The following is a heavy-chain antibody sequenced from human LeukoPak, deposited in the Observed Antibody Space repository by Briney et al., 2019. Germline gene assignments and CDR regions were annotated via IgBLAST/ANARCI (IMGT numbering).Heavy chain of an antibody. J-gene: IGHJ4*02. CDR3: ARDPPYRLPSYDFLTGPTGDF. Sequence: ASVKVSCTASGYRFTSYGISWVRQAPGQGLEWMGYISTFNDNTNYTQKFQGRVTMTTDISTSTAYMELRSLRSDDTAVYYCARDPPYRLPSYDFLTGPTGDFWGQGTVVTVSS. V-gene: IGHV1-18*01. CDR2: ISTFNDNT. CDR1: GYRFTSYG. D-gene: IGHD3-9*01.